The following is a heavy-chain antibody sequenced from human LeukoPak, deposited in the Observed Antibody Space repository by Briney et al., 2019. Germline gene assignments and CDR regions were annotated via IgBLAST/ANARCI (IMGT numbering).Heavy chain of an antibody. CDR3: ARAYYDSSGYHHNWFDP. Sequence: ASVKVSCKASGYTFTSYYMHWVRQAPGQGLEWMGIINPSGGSTSYAQKFQGRVTMTRGTSTSTVYMELSSLRSEDTAVYYCARAYYDSSGYHHNWFDPWGQGTLVTVSS. J-gene: IGHJ5*02. CDR2: INPSGGST. V-gene: IGHV1-46*01. CDR1: GYTFTSYY. D-gene: IGHD3-22*01.